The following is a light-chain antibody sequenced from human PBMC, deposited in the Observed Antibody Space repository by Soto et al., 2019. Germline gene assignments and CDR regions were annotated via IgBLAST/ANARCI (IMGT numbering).Light chain of an antibody. J-gene: IGKJ1*01. Sequence: DIVLTQSPATLSLSPGERATLSCRASQSVSSYLAWYQQKPGQAPRLLIYDASNRATGIPARFSGSGSGTDFTLTISSLQPEDFATYYCQQSYSTLWTFGQGTKVEIK. CDR1: QSVSSY. CDR2: DAS. CDR3: QQSYSTLWT. V-gene: IGKV3-11*01.